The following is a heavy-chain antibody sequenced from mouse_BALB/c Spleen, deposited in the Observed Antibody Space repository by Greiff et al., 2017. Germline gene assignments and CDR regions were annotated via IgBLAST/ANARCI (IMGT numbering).Heavy chain of an antibody. CDR1: GFTFTSYY. CDR2: IYPGNVNT. J-gene: IGHJ2*01. CDR3: ARSGLGLFDY. V-gene: IGHV1S56*01. Sequence: VQLQQSGPELVKPGASVRISCKASGFTFTSYYIHWVKQRPGQGLEWIGWIYPGNVNTKYNEKFKGKAALTADKSSSTAYMQLSSLTTEDSAVYFCARSGLGLFDYWGQGTTLTVSS. D-gene: IGHD4-1*01.